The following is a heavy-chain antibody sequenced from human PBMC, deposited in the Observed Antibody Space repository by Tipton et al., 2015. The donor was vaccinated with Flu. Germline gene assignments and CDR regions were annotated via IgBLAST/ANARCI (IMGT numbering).Heavy chain of an antibody. CDR2: IYYSGST. J-gene: IGHJ3*02. D-gene: IGHD2-15*01. CDR3: AGYCSGGRCYNGDDAFDI. V-gene: IGHV4-61*01. CDR1: GGSVGSGSYY. Sequence: TLSLTCTVSGGSVGSGSYYWSWIRQPPGKGLEWIGYIYYSGSTNYNPSLKSRVTISVDTSKNQFSQKLSTVTAAVTAVYYCAGYCSGGRCYNGDDAFDIWGQGTMVTVS.